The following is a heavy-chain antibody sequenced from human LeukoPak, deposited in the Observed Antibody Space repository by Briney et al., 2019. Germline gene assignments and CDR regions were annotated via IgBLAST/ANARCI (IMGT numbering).Heavy chain of an antibody. CDR3: ARGWFGESDAFDI. CDR2: INHSGST. J-gene: IGHJ3*02. D-gene: IGHD3-10*01. V-gene: IGHV4-34*01. CDR1: GGSFSGYY. Sequence: SETLSLTCAVYGGSFSGYYWSWIRQPPGKGLEWIGEINHSGSTNYNPSLKSRVTISVDTSKNQFSLKLSSVTAADTAVYYCARGWFGESDAFDIWGQGTMVTVSS.